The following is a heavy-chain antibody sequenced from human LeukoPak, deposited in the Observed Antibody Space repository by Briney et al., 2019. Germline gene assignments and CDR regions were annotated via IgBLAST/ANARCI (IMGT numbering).Heavy chain of an antibody. D-gene: IGHD2-2*01. CDR1: GYTFTGYY. CDR2: INPNSGGT. J-gene: IGHJ5*02. CDR3: ARLSRLIVVVPAARYNWFDP. Sequence: ASVKVSCKASGYTFTGYYMHWVRQAPGQGLEWMGWINPNSGGTNYAQKFQGRFTMTRDTSISTAYMELSRLRPDDTAVYYCARLSRLIVVVPAARYNWFDPWGQGTLVTVSS. V-gene: IGHV1-2*02.